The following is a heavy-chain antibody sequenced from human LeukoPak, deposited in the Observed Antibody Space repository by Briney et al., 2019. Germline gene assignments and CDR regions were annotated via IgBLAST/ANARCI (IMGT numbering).Heavy chain of an antibody. Sequence: SETLSLTCTVSGGSIRNYYWSWIRQPPGKGLEWVGYIYYSGSTNYNPSLKSRVTISVDTSKNQFSLKLSSVTAADTAVYYCARLRESGYPRGVYYGMDVWGQGTTVTVSS. D-gene: IGHD5-12*01. CDR1: GGSIRNYY. J-gene: IGHJ6*02. CDR3: ARLRESGYPRGVYYGMDV. V-gene: IGHV4-59*08. CDR2: IYYSGST.